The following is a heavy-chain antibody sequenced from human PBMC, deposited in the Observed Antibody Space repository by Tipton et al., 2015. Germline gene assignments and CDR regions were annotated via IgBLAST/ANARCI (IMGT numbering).Heavy chain of an antibody. Sequence: TLSLTCAVSGGSISSSNWWSWVRQPPGKKLEWIGEIYHSGNTNYNPSLKSRVTISVDTSKNQFSLILTSVTAADTAVYYCARAYDYGDSPPGPLGYWGQGTLVTVSS. D-gene: IGHD4-17*01. V-gene: IGHV4-4*02. CDR3: ARAYDYGDSPPGPLGY. CDR2: IYHSGNT. CDR1: GGSISSSNW. J-gene: IGHJ4*02.